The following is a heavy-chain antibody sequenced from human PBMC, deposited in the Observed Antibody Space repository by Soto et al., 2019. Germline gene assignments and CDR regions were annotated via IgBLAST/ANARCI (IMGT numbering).Heavy chain of an antibody. CDR3: AKAYYDFWSGFDY. CDR1: GFTFSSYA. CDR2: ISGSGGST. D-gene: IGHD3-3*01. V-gene: IGHV3-23*01. Sequence: GGSLRLSCAASGFTFSSYAMSWVRQAPGKGLEWVSAISGSGGSTYYADSVKGRFTISRDNSKNTLYLQMNSLRAEDTALYYCAKAYYDFWSGFDYWGQGPLVTVSS. J-gene: IGHJ4*02.